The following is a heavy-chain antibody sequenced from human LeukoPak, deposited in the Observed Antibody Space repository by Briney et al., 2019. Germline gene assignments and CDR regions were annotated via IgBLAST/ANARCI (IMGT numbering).Heavy chain of an antibody. CDR3: ARGVAAAGTIWFDP. CDR1: GGSFSSHY. V-gene: IGHV4-34*01. J-gene: IGHJ5*02. CDR2: INHSGST. D-gene: IGHD6-13*01. Sequence: KSSETLSLTCGVSGGSFSSHYWTWIRQPPGKGLEWIGEINHSGSTNYNPSLKSRVTISVDTSKNQFSLKLSSVTAADTAVYYCARGVAAAGTIWFDPWGQGTLVTVSS.